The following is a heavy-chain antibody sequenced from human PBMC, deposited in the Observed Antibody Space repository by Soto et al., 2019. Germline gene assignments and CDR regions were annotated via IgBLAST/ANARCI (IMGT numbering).Heavy chain of an antibody. CDR1: GGTFSSYA. D-gene: IGHD3-22*01. CDR2: IIPIFGTA. J-gene: IGHJ3*02. Sequence: SVKVSCKASGGTFSSYAISWVRQAPGQGLEWMGGIIPIFGTANYAQKFQGRVTITADESTSTAYMELSSLRSEDTAVYYCARDKGVTMIVVAGLAFDIWGQGTMVTVSS. CDR3: ARDKGVTMIVVAGLAFDI. V-gene: IGHV1-69*13.